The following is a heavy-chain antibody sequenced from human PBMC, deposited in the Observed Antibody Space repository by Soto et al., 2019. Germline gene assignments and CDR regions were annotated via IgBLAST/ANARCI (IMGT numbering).Heavy chain of an antibody. CDR2: IYSGGST. J-gene: IGHJ4*02. Sequence: GGSLRLSCAASGFTVSSNYMSWVRQAPGKGLEWVSVIYSGGSTYYADSVKGRFTISRDNSKNTLYLQMNSLRADDTAVYYCARHYYDSSGYYFDYWGQGTLVTVSS. D-gene: IGHD3-22*01. V-gene: IGHV3-53*01. CDR3: ARHYYDSSGYYFDY. CDR1: GFTVSSNY.